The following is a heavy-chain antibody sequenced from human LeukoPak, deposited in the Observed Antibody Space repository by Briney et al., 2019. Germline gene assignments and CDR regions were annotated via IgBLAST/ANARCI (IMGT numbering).Heavy chain of an antibody. D-gene: IGHD1-14*01. CDR2: IRSGGSTI. Sequence: GGSLRLSCAASGFTFSSYEMNWVRQAPGKGLEWVSYIRSGGSTIYYADSVKGRFTISRDNAENTLYLQMNSLRAEDTAVYYCARESSPEDAFDIWGQGTMVTVSS. CDR1: GFTFSSYE. J-gene: IGHJ3*02. CDR3: ARESSPEDAFDI. V-gene: IGHV3-48*03.